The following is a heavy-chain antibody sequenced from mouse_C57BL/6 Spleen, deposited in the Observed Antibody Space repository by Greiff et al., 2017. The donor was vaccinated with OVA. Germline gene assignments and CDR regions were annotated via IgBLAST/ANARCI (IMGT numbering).Heavy chain of an antibody. J-gene: IGHJ4*01. V-gene: IGHV1-69*01. Sequence: VQLQQSGAELVMPGASVKLSCKASGYTFTSYWMHWVKQRPGQGLEWIGEIDPPDSYTNYNQKFKGKSTLTVDKSSSTAYMQLSSLTSEDSAVYYCASGQVYAMDYWGQGTSVTVSS. CDR3: ASGQVYAMDY. CDR1: GYTFTSYW. CDR2: IDPPDSYT. D-gene: IGHD6-1*01.